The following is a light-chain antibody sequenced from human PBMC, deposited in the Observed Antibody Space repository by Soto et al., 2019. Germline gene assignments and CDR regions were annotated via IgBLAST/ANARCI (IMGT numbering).Light chain of an antibody. V-gene: IGKV3-15*01. CDR3: QQYNNSWT. CDR2: GAS. CDR1: QSVSSN. Sequence: EIVMTQSPATLSVSPGEIATLSCSASQSVSSNLACYQQKPGQAPRLLIYGASTSATGIPASFSCRLSVTEITLTISLLQSDDFAVYCCQQYNNSWTFGQGTKVDIK. J-gene: IGKJ1*01.